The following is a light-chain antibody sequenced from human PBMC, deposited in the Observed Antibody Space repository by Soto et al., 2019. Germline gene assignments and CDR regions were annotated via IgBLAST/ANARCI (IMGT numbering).Light chain of an antibody. CDR2: GAS. CDR3: QQYNNWPWT. Sequence: EIVMTQSPATLSVSPGESATLSCRASQSVSSNLAWYQHKPGQAPRLLISGASTRATAIPARFSGSGSGTEFTLTITRLQSEDFAVYYCQQYNNWPWTLGQGTKVEIK. J-gene: IGKJ1*01. CDR1: QSVSSN. V-gene: IGKV3-15*01.